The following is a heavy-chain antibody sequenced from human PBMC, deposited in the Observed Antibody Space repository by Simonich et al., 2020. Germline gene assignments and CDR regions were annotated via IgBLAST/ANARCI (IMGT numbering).Heavy chain of an antibody. V-gene: IGHV3-7*01. CDR3: ARDGLGTAYYYYMDV. CDR1: GFTFSSYW. J-gene: IGHJ6*03. Sequence: EVQLVESGGGLVQPGGSLRLSCAASGFTFSSYWMSWVRQAPGKGVEWVANIKQDGSETYYVDSVKGRFTISRDNAKNSLYLQMNSLRAEDTAVYYCARDGLGTAYYYYMDVWGKGTTVTVSS. D-gene: IGHD7-27*01. CDR2: IKQDGSET.